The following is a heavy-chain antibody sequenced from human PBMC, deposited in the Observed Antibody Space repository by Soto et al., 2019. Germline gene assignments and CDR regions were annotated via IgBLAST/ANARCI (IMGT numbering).Heavy chain of an antibody. CDR1: GGSISSGGYY. J-gene: IGHJ4*02. Sequence: QVQLQESGPGLVKPSQTLSLTCTVSGGSISSGGYYWSWIRQHPGKGLEWIGYIYYSGSTYYNPSPKSRVTISVDTSKNQCSLKLSSVTAADTAVYYGAREGRGSGSYTGGYWGQGTLVTVSS. CDR2: IYYSGST. CDR3: AREGRGSGSYTGGY. D-gene: IGHD3-10*01. V-gene: IGHV4-31*03.